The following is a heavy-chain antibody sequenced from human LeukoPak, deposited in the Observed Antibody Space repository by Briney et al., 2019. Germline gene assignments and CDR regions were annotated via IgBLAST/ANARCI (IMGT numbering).Heavy chain of an antibody. CDR1: GFTFSSYA. V-gene: IGHV3-23*01. Sequence: GGSLRLSCAASGFTFSSYAMSWVRQAPGKGLEWVSTISGSGSSTSYPDSVKGRFTISRDNSKNTLYLQMNSLRAEDTAIYYCATVRGSSSSTWNADSWGQGTLVTVSS. CDR2: ISGSGSST. J-gene: IGHJ4*02. CDR3: ATVRGSSSSTWNADS. D-gene: IGHD3-16*01.